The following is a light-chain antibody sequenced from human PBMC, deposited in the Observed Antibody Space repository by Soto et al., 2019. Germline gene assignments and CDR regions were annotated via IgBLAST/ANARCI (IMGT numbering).Light chain of an antibody. CDR3: QTWGTGIVV. J-gene: IGLJ2*01. Sequence: QPVLTQSPSASASLGASVKLTCSLRSGHSSYAIAWHQQQPEKGPRYLMKLNSDGSHSKGDGIPDRFSGSSSGAERYLTISSLQSEDVADYYCQTWGTGIVVFGGGTKVTVL. CDR2: LNSDGSH. CDR1: SGHSSYA. V-gene: IGLV4-69*01.